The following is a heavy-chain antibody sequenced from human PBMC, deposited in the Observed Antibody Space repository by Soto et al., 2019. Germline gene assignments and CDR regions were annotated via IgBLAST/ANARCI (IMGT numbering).Heavy chain of an antibody. Sequence: QVQLVQSGAEVKKPGSSVKVSCKVSGGTFSNYAIDWVRLAPGHGLAWMGGIVPIFGTTYYTQKFQGRATIIADDSTPTGYLEMSSLRSEDTAIYYCARVEAVAGLYNYHGLDVWGQGTAVTVSS. CDR2: IVPIFGTT. J-gene: IGHJ6*01. V-gene: IGHV1-69*12. CDR3: ARVEAVAGLYNYHGLDV. CDR1: GGTFSNYA. D-gene: IGHD6-19*01.